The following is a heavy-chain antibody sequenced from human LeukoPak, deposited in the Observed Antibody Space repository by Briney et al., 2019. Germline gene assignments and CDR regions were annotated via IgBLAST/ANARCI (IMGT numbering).Heavy chain of an antibody. Sequence: GGSLRLSCAASGSSVSSNYMTWVRRAPGEGLEWVSVIFSSGSTYYTDSVKGRFTITRYNSKNTLYLQMNRLRAEDTAVYYCTLFDPWYSSGWYYFDYWGQGTVVTVSS. CDR1: GSSVSSNY. CDR2: IFSSGST. J-gene: IGHJ4*02. CDR3: TLFDPWYSSGWYYFDY. D-gene: IGHD6-19*01. V-gene: IGHV3-53*01.